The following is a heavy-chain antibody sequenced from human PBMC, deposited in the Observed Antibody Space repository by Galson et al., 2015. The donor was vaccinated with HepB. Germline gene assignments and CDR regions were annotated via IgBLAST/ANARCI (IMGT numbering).Heavy chain of an antibody. CDR2: IYPGDSDT. CDR1: GYSFTSYW. CDR3: ARGRITMVRGVITDAFDI. J-gene: IGHJ3*02. Sequence: QSGAEVKKPGESLKISCKGSGYSFTSYWIGWVRQMPGKGLEWMGIIYPGDSDTRYSPSFQGQVTISADKSISTAYLQLSSLKASDTAMYYCARGRITMVRGVITDAFDIWGQGTMVTVSS. V-gene: IGHV5-51*01. D-gene: IGHD3-10*01.